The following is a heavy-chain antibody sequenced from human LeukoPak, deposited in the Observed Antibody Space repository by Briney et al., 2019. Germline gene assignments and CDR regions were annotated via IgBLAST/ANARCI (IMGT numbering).Heavy chain of an antibody. Sequence: SVKVSCKASGGTFSSYAISWVRQAPGQGLEWMGRIIPILGIANYAQKFQGRVTITADESTSTAYMELSSLRSEDTAVYYCASLKSPGYSSSFRGYWGQGTLVTVSS. CDR2: IIPILGIA. CDR3: ASLKSPGYSSSFRGY. CDR1: GGTFSSYA. D-gene: IGHD6-13*01. V-gene: IGHV1-69*04. J-gene: IGHJ4*02.